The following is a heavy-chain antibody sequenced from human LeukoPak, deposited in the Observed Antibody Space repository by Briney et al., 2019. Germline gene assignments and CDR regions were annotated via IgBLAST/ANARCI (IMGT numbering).Heavy chain of an antibody. V-gene: IGHV1-3*01. D-gene: IGHD2-15*01. J-gene: IGHJ4*02. Sequence: GASVKVSCKASGYAFTNYAIQWVRQAPGQRLEWMGWINAGNGNTKYSQKFQGRVTITRDTSASTAYMELSSLRSEDTAVYYCARAPRVTVVVVAACDYWGQGTLVTVSS. CDR1: GYAFTNYA. CDR3: ARAPRVTVVVVAACDY. CDR2: INAGNGNT.